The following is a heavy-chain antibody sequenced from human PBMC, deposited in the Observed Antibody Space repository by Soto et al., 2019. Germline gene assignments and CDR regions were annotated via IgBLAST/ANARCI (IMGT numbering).Heavy chain of an antibody. Sequence: QVQLQESGPGLVKPSDTLSLTCAVSGYSISSSNWWGWIRQPPGKGLEWIGYIYYSGTTYYNPSLKSRVTMSVNTSKHQSSLKLTSVTAVDTAVYYCARREIQGPIDYWGQVTLVTVSS. CDR1: GYSISSSNW. D-gene: IGHD1-26*01. V-gene: IGHV4-28*01. CDR3: ARREIQGPIDY. CDR2: IYYSGTT. J-gene: IGHJ4*02.